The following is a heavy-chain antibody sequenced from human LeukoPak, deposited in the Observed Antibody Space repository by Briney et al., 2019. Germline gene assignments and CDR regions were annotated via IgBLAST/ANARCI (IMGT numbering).Heavy chain of an antibody. CDR2: ISSSSSYI. CDR1: GFTFSSYS. Sequence: PGGSLRLSCAASGFTFSSYSMNWVRQAPGKGLEWVSSISSSSSYIYYADSVKGRFTISRDNAKNSLYLQMNSLRAEDTAVYYCARDWPTIAAAGTIPEYFQHWGQGTLVTVSS. D-gene: IGHD6-13*01. V-gene: IGHV3-21*01. J-gene: IGHJ1*01. CDR3: ARDWPTIAAAGTIPEYFQH.